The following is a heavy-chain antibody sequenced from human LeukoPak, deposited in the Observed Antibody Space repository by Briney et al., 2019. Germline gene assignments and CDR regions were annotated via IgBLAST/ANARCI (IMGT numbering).Heavy chain of an antibody. J-gene: IGHJ6*03. CDR1: GFTFSSYW. D-gene: IGHD2-15*01. V-gene: IGHV3-7*03. Sequence: GSLRLSCVASGFTFSSYWMSWVRQAPGKGLEWVANIKQDGSEKYYVDSVKGRFTISRDNAKNSLYLQMNSLRAEDTAVYCCARVLRYCSGGNCYSGGLGYMDVWGKGTTVTISS. CDR2: IKQDGSEK. CDR3: ARVLRYCSGGNCYSGGLGYMDV.